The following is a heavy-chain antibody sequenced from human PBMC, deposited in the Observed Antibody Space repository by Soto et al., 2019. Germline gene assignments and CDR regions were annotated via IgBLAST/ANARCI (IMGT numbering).Heavy chain of an antibody. Sequence: QVQLVQSGAEVKKPGASVKVSCKASGYTFTSYDINWVRQATGQGLEWMGWMNPNSGNTGYAQKFQGRVTMTRNTSISTAYMELSSLRSEDTAVYYCAREIHYYDSTGSFQNWFDPWGQGTLVTVSS. CDR1: GYTFTSYD. CDR3: AREIHYYDSTGSFQNWFDP. D-gene: IGHD3-22*01. CDR2: MNPNSGNT. J-gene: IGHJ5*02. V-gene: IGHV1-8*01.